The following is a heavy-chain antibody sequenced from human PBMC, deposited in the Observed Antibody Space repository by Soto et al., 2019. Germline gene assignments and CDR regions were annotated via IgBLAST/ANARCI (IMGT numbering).Heavy chain of an antibody. CDR2: ISWNSGNI. CDR3: TKGSSTSCFSPLEH. CDR1: GFSFDDYA. J-gene: IGHJ4*02. D-gene: IGHD2-2*01. Sequence: EVQVVEWGGGLEQPGRSLRLSCAASGFSFDDYAMHRVRQAPGKGLEWVSCISWNSGNIVYSDSVKGRFTISRDNANNSMSLQMNSLRAEDTALYYCTKGSSTSCFSPLEHWGQGTLVTVSS. V-gene: IGHV3-9*01.